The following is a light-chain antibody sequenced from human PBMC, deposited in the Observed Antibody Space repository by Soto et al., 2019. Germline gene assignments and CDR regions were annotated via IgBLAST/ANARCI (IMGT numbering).Light chain of an antibody. CDR3: QQYGSSPLWT. CDR1: QSVSNNY. V-gene: IGKV3-20*01. J-gene: IGKJ1*01. Sequence: EFVLTQSPGTLSLSPGERATLSCRASQSVSNNYLAWYQQKPGQAPRLLIYGASSRATGIPDRFSGSGSRTDFTLTISRLEPEDFAVYYCQQYGSSPLWTFGQGTKVDIK. CDR2: GAS.